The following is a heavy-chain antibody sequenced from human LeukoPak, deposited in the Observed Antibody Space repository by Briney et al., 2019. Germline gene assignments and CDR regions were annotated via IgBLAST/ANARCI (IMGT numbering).Heavy chain of an antibody. V-gene: IGHV4-34*01. CDR1: GGSFSGYY. Sequence: SETLSLTCAVYGGSFSGYYWSWIRQPPGKGLEWIGEINHSGSTYYDPSLKSRVTISVDTSKNQFSLKLSSVTAADTAVYYCARDLMSTVPEGNSWGQGTLVTVSS. J-gene: IGHJ4*02. CDR2: INHSGST. CDR3: ARDLMSTVPEGNS. D-gene: IGHD5-24*01.